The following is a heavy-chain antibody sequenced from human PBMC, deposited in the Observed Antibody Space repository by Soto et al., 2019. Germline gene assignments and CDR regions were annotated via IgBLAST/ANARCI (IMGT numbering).Heavy chain of an antibody. J-gene: IGHJ3*02. CDR1: GFTFSDYY. Sequence: QVQLVESGGGLVKPGGSLRLSCAASGFTFSDYYMSWIRQAPGKGLEWVSYISSSSSYTNYADSVKGRFTISRDNAKNSLYLQMNSLRAEDTAVYYCARDRRDGGNSGHAFDIWGQGTMVTVSS. CDR3: ARDRRDGGNSGHAFDI. D-gene: IGHD2-21*02. CDR2: ISSSSSYT. V-gene: IGHV3-11*06.